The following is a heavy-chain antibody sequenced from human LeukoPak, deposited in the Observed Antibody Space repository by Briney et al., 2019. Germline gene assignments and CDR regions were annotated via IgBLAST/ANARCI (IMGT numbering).Heavy chain of an antibody. D-gene: IGHD2-15*01. V-gene: IGHV4-38-2*02. Sequence: PSETLSLTCIVFGDPISGAYYWGWIRQPPGKGLEWIGHIYHSGTTYYNPSVKSRMTISVDTSKNQFSLNLRSVTAVDTAVYYCARVQYCSGGSCHNLRLFDQWGQGTLVIVSS. J-gene: IGHJ4*02. CDR3: ARVQYCSGGSCHNLRLFDQ. CDR1: GDPISGAYY. CDR2: IYHSGTT.